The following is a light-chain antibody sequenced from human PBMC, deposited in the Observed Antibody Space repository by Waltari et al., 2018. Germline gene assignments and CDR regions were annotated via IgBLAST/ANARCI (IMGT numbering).Light chain of an antibody. CDR1: SGYSSNI. CDR3: QTGGHGSWV. Sequence: QLVLTQSPSASASLGASVKLTCTLSSGYSSNIVAWHQQQPEKGPRYLMKINSDGSHNKGGEIPDRFSGSSSGAERYLTISSVQPEDEADYYCQTGGHGSWVFGGGTTLTVL. CDR2: INSDGSH. V-gene: IGLV4-69*01. J-gene: IGLJ3*02.